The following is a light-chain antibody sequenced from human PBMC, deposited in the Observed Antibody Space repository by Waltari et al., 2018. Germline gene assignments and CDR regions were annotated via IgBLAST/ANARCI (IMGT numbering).Light chain of an antibody. J-gene: IGLJ2*01. V-gene: IGLV2-23*02. CDR1: SSDVGDYNY. CDR3: CSYAGSSTPVV. CDR2: DVI. Sequence: QSALTQPASVSGSPGQSITISCTGTSSDVGDYNYVSWYQQHPGKAPQIILYDVIKRPSGVSNRFSGSKSGNTASLTISGLQAEDEADYYCCSYAGSSTPVVSGGGTKLTVL.